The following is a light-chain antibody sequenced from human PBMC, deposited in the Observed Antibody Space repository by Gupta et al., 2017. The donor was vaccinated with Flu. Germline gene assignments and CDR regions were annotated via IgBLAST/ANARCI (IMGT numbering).Light chain of an antibody. CDR1: QSGSSSY. J-gene: IGKJ5*01. Sequence: GTLSLSPGERATLSCRASQSGSSSYLAWYQQKPGQAPRLLIYGASSRATGIPDRFSGSGSGTDFTLTISRLEPEDFAVYYCQQYGSSSITFGQGTRLEIK. V-gene: IGKV3-20*01. CDR2: GAS. CDR3: QQYGSSSIT.